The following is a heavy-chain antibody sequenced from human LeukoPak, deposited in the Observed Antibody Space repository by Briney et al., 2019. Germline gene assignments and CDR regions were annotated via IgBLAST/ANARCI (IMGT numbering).Heavy chain of an antibody. D-gene: IGHD4-11*01. CDR1: SFTFRIHW. CDR3: ARTVRDRCFDY. J-gene: IGHJ4*02. CDR2: INNDGDTT. Sequence: GGSLRLSCAACSFTFRIHWILCVRQAPGRGLVWVSHINNDGDTTNYADSVKGRFTISRDNAKNTLYLQMNSLTAEDTAVYYCARTVRDRCFDYWGQGTLLTVSS. V-gene: IGHV3-74*01.